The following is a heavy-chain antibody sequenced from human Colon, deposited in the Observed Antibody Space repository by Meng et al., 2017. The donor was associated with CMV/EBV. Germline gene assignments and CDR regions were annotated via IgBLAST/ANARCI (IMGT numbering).Heavy chain of an antibody. V-gene: IGHV3-21*01. D-gene: IGHD3-10*01. Sequence: GESLKISCAASGFTFSSYGMHWVRQAPGKGLEWVASISRNSSDILYTHSVKGRFTISRDNAKNSLYLQMSSLRAEDTAIYYCARHRLGSSYNSFDYWGQGTLVTVSS. CDR3: ARHRLGSSYNSFDY. CDR2: ISRNSSDI. CDR1: GFTFSSYG. J-gene: IGHJ4*02.